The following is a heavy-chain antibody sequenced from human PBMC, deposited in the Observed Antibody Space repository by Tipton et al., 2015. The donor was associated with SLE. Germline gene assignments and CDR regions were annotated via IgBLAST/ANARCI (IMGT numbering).Heavy chain of an antibody. D-gene: IGHD6-13*01. CDR1: GFTFSSYA. CDR2: IKQDGSEK. J-gene: IGHJ5*02. CDR3: ARDASGYSSSPIWFDP. Sequence: SLRLSCAASGFTFSSYAMSWVRQAPGKGLEWVANIKQDGSEKYYVDSVKGRFTISRDNAKNSLYLQMNSLRAEDTAVYYCARDASGYSSSPIWFDPWGQGTLVTVSS. V-gene: IGHV3-7*01.